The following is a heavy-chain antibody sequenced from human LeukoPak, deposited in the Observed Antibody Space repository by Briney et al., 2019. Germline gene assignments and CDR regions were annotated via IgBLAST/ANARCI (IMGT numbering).Heavy chain of an antibody. CDR2: IYHSGST. J-gene: IGHJ4*02. D-gene: IGHD5-12*01. CDR3: ARATVYDLFDS. V-gene: IGHV4-59*12. CDR1: GGSISSYY. Sequence: SETLSLTCTVSGGSISSYYWSWIRQPPGKGLEWIGYIYHSGSTYYNPSLKSRVTISVDRSKNQFSLKLSSVTAADTAVYYCARATVYDLFDSWGQGTLVTVSS.